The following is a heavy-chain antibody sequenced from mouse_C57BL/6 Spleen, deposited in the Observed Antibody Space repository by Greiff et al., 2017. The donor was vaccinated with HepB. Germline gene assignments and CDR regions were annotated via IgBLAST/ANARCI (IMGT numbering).Heavy chain of an antibody. CDR1: GYAFTNYL. D-gene: IGHD2-2*01. V-gene: IGHV1-54*01. CDR2: INPGSGGT. CDR3: AREGGYDPYYYAMDY. J-gene: IGHJ4*01. Sequence: QVQLQQSGAELVRPGTSVKVSCKASGYAFTNYLIEWVKQRPGQGLEWIGVINPGSGGTNYNEKFKGKATLTADKSSSTAYMQLSSLTSEDSAVYFCAREGGYDPYYYAMDYWGQGTSVTVSS.